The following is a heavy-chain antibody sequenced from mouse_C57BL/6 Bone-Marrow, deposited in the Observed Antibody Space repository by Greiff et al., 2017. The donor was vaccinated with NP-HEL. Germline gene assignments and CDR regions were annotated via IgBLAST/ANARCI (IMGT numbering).Heavy chain of an antibody. V-gene: IGHV1-85*01. CDR1: GYTFTSYD. CDR3: ARIGWLLKAYYFDY. J-gene: IGHJ2*01. Sequence: VKLMESGPELVKPGASVKLSCKASGYTFTSYDINWVKQRPGQGLEWIGWIYPRDGSTKYNEKFKGKATLTVDTSSSTAYMELHSLTSEDSAVYFCARIGWLLKAYYFDYWGQGTTLTVSS. D-gene: IGHD2-3*01. CDR2: IYPRDGST.